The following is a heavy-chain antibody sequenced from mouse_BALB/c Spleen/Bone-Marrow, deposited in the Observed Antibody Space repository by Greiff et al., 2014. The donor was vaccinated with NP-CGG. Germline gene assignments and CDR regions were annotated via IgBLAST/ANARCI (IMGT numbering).Heavy chain of an antibody. CDR1: GFNIKDTY. J-gene: IGHJ2*01. D-gene: IGHD1-2*01. Sequence: VQLKESGAEFVKPGASVKLFCTASGFNIKDTYMHWVKQRPEQGLEWIGRFDPANGNTKYEPKFQGKATITADTSSNTAYLQLRSLTPEDTAVYYCARCLYGYPATFDYWGQGTTLTVSS. V-gene: IGHV14-3*02. CDR2: FDPANGNT. CDR3: ARCLYGYPATFDY.